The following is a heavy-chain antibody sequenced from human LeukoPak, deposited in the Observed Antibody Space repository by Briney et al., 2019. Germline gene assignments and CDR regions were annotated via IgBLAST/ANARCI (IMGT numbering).Heavy chain of an antibody. J-gene: IGHJ4*02. V-gene: IGHV4-30-2*01. D-gene: IGHD3-22*01. Sequence: TLSLTCTVSGGSISSGGYSWSWIRQPPGKGLEWIGYIYHSGSTYYNPSLKSRVTISVDRSKNQFSLKLSSVTAADTAVYYCARGSYYDSSFDYWGQGTLVTVSS. CDR2: IYHSGST. CDR1: GGSISSGGYS. CDR3: ARGSYYDSSFDY.